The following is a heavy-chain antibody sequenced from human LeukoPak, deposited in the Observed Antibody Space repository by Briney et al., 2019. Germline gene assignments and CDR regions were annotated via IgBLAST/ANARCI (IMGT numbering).Heavy chain of an antibody. D-gene: IGHD5-18*01. CDR1: GLSLTTNDMR. CDR3: ARMRGYNYGYVFDS. Sequence: ESGPALVKPTQTLTLTCTFSGLSLTTNDMRVTWIRQPPGKALEWLARIDWDDDTFYSTSLRTRLTISKDRSKNQVVLTMTNMDPVDTATYYCARMRGYNYGYVFDSWGQGILVTVSS. CDR2: IDWDDDT. V-gene: IGHV2-70*04. J-gene: IGHJ4*02.